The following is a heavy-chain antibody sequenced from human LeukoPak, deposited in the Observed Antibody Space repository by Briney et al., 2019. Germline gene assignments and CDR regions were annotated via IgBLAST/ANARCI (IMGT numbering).Heavy chain of an antibody. CDR2: IKQDGSEK. J-gene: IGHJ6*03. D-gene: IGHD2/OR15-2a*01. Sequence: PGGSLRLSCAASGFTFSSYWMSWVRQAPGKGLEWVAIIKQDGSEKYYVDSVKGRFTISRDNAKNSLYLQMNSLRAEDTAVYYCARSPFLGSYYMDVWGKGTTVTVSS. CDR3: ARSPFLGSYYMDV. CDR1: GFTFSSYW. V-gene: IGHV3-7*01.